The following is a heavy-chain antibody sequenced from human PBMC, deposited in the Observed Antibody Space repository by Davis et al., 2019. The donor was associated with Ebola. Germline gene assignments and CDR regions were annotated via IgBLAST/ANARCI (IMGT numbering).Heavy chain of an antibody. J-gene: IGHJ4*02. D-gene: IGHD3-10*01. CDR1: GFTFSSYS. V-gene: IGHV3-48*01. CDR3: ARESTMVRGLADY. CDR2: ISSSSSTI. Sequence: PGGSLRLSCAASGFTFSSYSMNWVRQAPGKGLEWVSYISSSSSTIYYADSVKGRFTISRDNAKNSLYLQMNSLRAEDTAVYYCARESTMVRGLADYWGQGTLVTVSS.